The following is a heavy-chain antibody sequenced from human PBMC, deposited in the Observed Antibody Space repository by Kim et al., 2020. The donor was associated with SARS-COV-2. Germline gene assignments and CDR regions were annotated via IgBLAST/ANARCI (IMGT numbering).Heavy chain of an antibody. J-gene: IGHJ4*02. CDR3: ARVSYSYGIDY. Sequence: TNYNPSLKSRVTISVDTSKNQFSLKLSSVTTADTAVYYCARVSYSYGIDYWGQGTLVTVSS. V-gene: IGHV4-34*01. CDR2: T. D-gene: IGHD5-18*01.